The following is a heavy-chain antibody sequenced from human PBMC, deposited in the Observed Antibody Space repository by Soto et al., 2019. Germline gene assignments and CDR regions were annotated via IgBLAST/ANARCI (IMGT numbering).Heavy chain of an antibody. CDR1: GDSISNKSYH. CDR3: ARLTNGRPGDS. J-gene: IGHJ4*02. CDR2: VYSNGHT. V-gene: IGHV4-39*01. Sequence: SETLSLTCTVSGDSISNKSYHWGGTRHPPGKGLEWIGTVYSNGHTYHNPSLKSRLAMAVDTSKNQFSLSLISVTAADTAVYFCARLTNGRPGDSWGQGTLVTVSS. D-gene: IGHD2-8*01.